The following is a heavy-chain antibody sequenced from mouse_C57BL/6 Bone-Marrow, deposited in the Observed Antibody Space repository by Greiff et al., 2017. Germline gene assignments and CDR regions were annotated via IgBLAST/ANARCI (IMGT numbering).Heavy chain of an antibody. J-gene: IGHJ4*01. V-gene: IGHV1-50*01. CDR2: IDPSDSYT. Sequence: QVQLLQSGAELVKPGASLKLSCKASGFTFTSYWMQWVKQRPGQGLEWIAEIDPSDSYTNYNQKFKGRATLTVDTSSSTAYMQLSSLTSEDSAVYYCARGCWYYAMDYWGQGTSVTVSS. CDR1: GFTFTSYW. CDR3: ARGCWYYAMDY.